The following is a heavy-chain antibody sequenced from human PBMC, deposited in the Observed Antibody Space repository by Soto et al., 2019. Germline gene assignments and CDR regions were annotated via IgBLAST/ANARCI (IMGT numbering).Heavy chain of an antibody. Sequence: LSLTCAASGFTFDDYAMHWVRQAPGKGLEWVSGISWNSGSIGYADSVKGRFTISRDNAKNSLYLQMNSLRAEDTALYYCAKAPITMVRGAYMDVWGKGTTVTVSS. V-gene: IGHV3-9*01. CDR1: GFTFDDYA. CDR3: AKAPITMVRGAYMDV. D-gene: IGHD3-10*01. J-gene: IGHJ6*03. CDR2: ISWNSGSI.